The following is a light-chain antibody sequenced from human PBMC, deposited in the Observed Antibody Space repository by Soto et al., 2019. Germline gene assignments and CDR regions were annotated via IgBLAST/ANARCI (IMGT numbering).Light chain of an antibody. CDR3: QSYDSSLSGYV. J-gene: IGLJ1*01. CDR2: GNS. Sequence: QSVLTQPPSVSGVPGQRVTISCTGSSSNIGAGYDVHWYQQLPGTAPKLLIYGNSNRPSGVPDRFSGSKSGTSASLAITGLQAEDEADYYFQSYDSSLSGYVFGTGTKLTVL. CDR1: SSNIGAGYD. V-gene: IGLV1-40*01.